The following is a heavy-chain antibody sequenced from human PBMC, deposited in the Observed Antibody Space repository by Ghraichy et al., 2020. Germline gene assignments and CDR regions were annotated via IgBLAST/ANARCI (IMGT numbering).Heavy chain of an antibody. Sequence: GGSLRLSCAASGFTFSTSIMSWVRQAPGKGLEWVSTISSSGGGTYYADSVKGRFTISRDSSTNTLYLQMNSLRAEDTALYYCAKTYFESWNGHGYLDYWGQGTLVTVSS. D-gene: IGHD3-3*01. J-gene: IGHJ4*02. CDR2: ISSSGGGT. V-gene: IGHV3-23*01. CDR3: AKTYFESWNGHGYLDY. CDR1: GFTFSTSI.